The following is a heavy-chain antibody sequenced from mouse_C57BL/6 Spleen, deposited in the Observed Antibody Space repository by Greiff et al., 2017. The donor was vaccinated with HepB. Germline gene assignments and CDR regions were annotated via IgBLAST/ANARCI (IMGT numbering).Heavy chain of an antibody. CDR1: GYTFTDYY. J-gene: IGHJ3*01. CDR3: ARTGVYYGNFWFAY. D-gene: IGHD2-1*01. Sequence: EVQLQQSGPELVKPGASVKISCKASGYTFTDYYMNWVKQSHGKSLEWIGDINPNNGGTSYNQKFKGKATLTVDKSSSTAYMELRSLTSEDSAVYYCARTGVYYGNFWFAYWGQGTLVTVSA. V-gene: IGHV1-26*01. CDR2: INPNNGGT.